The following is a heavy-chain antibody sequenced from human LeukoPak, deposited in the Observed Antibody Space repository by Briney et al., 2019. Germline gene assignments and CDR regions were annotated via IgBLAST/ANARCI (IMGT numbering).Heavy chain of an antibody. Sequence: SETLSLTCTVSGGSISSSSYYWGWIRQPPGKGLEWIGYIYTSGSSNYNPSLKSRVTISVDTSKNQFSLKLSSVTAADTAVYYCARIYCGGDCYYYYYYYMDVWGKGTTVTVSS. CDR3: ARIYCGGDCYYYYYYYMDV. CDR1: GGSISSSSYY. D-gene: IGHD2-21*02. J-gene: IGHJ6*03. V-gene: IGHV4-61*05. CDR2: IYTSGSS.